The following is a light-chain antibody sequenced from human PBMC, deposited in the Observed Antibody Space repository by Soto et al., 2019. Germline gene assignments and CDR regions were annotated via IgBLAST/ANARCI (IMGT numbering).Light chain of an antibody. Sequence: QSVLTQPASATGTAGQSVSISCSGSRSNIGTNPVNWYQQLPGTAPKLLFYTNTQRPSGVPDRFSASKSGTSASLAISGLQSEDEADYCAAWDDSLNSVIFGGGTKVTV. V-gene: IGLV1-44*01. CDR2: TNT. CDR1: RSNIGTNP. J-gene: IGLJ2*01. CDR3: AAWDDSLNSVI.